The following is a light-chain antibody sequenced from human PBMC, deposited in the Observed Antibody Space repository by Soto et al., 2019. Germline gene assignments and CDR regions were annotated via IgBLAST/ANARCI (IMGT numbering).Light chain of an antibody. CDR1: QSVRSKY. CDR3: QQYGDWPGA. J-gene: IGKJ4*01. CDR2: GAS. V-gene: IGKV3-20*01. Sequence: IVLTQYPGTLSLSPGERATLSCRASQSVRSKYLAWYQQKPGQAPRLLIYGASSRATGIPDRFSGSGSGTDFTLTISRLENEDFAVYSCQQYGDWPGAFGGGTKVDIK.